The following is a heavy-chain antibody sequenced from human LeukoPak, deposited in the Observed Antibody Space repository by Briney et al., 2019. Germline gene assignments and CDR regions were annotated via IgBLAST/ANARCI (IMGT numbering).Heavy chain of an antibody. V-gene: IGHV3-23*01. Sequence: PGGSLRLSCAASGFTFSSYAMSWVRQAPGKGLEWVSAISGSGGSTYYADSVKGRFTISRDNSKNTLYLQMNSLRAEDTAVYYCAKTRYSSSWYPPYFDYWGQGTLVTVSS. CDR2: ISGSGGST. CDR3: AKTRYSSSWYPPYFDY. D-gene: IGHD6-13*01. J-gene: IGHJ4*02. CDR1: GFTFSSYA.